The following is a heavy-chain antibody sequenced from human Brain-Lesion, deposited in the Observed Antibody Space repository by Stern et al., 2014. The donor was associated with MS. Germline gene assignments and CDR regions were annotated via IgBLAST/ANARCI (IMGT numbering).Heavy chain of an antibody. V-gene: IGHV1-24*01. J-gene: IGHJ4*02. CDR1: GYTLTELS. CDR2: FDPEDGEP. Sequence: QVQLVQSGAEVKKPGASVKVSCKVSGYTLTELSMHWVRQAPRKGLEWMGGFDPEDGEPIYAQKFQGRVTMPEDTSTDKAYMELGSLRSEDTAVYYCATRSPGAGGNYYRHFDYWGQGTLVTVSS. D-gene: IGHD1-26*01. CDR3: ATRSPGAGGNYYRHFDY.